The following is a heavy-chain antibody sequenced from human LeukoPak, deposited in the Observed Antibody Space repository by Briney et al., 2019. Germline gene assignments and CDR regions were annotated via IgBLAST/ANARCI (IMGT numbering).Heavy chain of an antibody. CDR1: GFTFNRNG. D-gene: IGHD3/OR15-3a*01. CDR2: IWFDGSRE. V-gene: IGHV3-33*06. Sequence: GGSLRLSCAASGFTFNRNGMHWVRQAPGKGLEWVALIWFDGSREYYGDSVRGRFTISRDNSRNTLYLQMNSLRAEDTAIYYCAKDPDDFWTEPPLEYWGQGTLVTVSS. J-gene: IGHJ4*02. CDR3: AKDPDDFWTEPPLEY.